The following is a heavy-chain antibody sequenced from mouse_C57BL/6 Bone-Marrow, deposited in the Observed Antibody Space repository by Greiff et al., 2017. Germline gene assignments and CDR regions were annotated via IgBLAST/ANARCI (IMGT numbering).Heavy chain of an antibody. V-gene: IGHV1-26*01. J-gene: IGHJ4*01. Sequence: VQLQQSGPELVKPGASVKISCKASGYTFTDYYMNWVKQSHGKSLEWIGDINPNNGGTSYNQKFKGKATLTVDKSSSTAYMELRSLTSEDSAVYYCAREAVVATRAMDYWGQGTSVTVSA. CDR1: GYTFTDYY. D-gene: IGHD1-1*01. CDR2: INPNNGGT. CDR3: AREAVVATRAMDY.